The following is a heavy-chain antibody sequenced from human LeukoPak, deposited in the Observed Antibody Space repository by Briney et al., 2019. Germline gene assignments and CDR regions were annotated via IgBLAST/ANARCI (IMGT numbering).Heavy chain of an antibody. V-gene: IGHV3-74*01. CDR3: ARLSDRYYYYYYMDV. CDR2: INSDGSST. J-gene: IGHJ6*03. Sequence: GGSLRLSCAASGFTFSSHWMHWVRQAPGKGLVWISRINSDGSSTSYADSVKGRFTISRDNAKNTLYLQMNSLRAEDTAVYYCARLSDRYYYYYYMDVWGKGTTVAVSS. D-gene: IGHD3-16*02. CDR1: GFTFSSHW.